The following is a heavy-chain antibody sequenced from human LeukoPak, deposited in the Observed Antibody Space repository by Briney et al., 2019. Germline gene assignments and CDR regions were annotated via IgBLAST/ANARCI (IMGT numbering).Heavy chain of an antibody. V-gene: IGHV3-53*01. CDR3: ATYGSGSGTFFDS. CDR2: IYSGGST. Sequence: GGSLRLSCAASGFTVNNNYMSWVRQAPGTGLEWVSVIYSGGSTYYADSVKGRFAISRDNAKNSLYLQMNSLRAEDTALYYCATYGSGSGTFFDSWGQGTLVTVSS. D-gene: IGHD3-10*01. CDR1: GFTVNNNY. J-gene: IGHJ4*01.